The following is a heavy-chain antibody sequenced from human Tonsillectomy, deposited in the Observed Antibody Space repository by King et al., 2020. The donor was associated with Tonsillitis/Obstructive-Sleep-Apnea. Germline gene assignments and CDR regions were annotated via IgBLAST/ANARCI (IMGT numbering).Heavy chain of an antibody. D-gene: IGHD2-15*01. J-gene: IGHJ4*02. Sequence: QLQESGPGLVKPSETLSLTCTVSGGSISSYYWSWIRQPPGKGLEWIGYIYYSGSTKYNPSLKSRVTISVDTSKKQFSLKLSSVTAADTAVYYCAREAHCSGGSCYSYFDYWGQGTLVTVSS. V-gene: IGHV4-59*01. CDR1: GGSISSYY. CDR3: AREAHCSGGSCYSYFDY. CDR2: IYYSGST.